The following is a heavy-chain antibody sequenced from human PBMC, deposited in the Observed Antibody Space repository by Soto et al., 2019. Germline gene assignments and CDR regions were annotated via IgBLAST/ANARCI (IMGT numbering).Heavy chain of an antibody. CDR3: ARGLATQTAKVLRFLEWPSNFDY. J-gene: IGHJ4*02. Sequence: PGGSLRLSCAASGFTFSSYSMNWVRQAPGKGLEWVSSISSSSSYIYYADSVKGRFTISRDNAKNSLYLQMNSLRAEDTAVYYCARGLATQTAKVLRFLEWPSNFDYWGQGTLVTVSS. CDR2: ISSSSSYI. V-gene: IGHV3-21*01. CDR1: GFTFSSYS. D-gene: IGHD3-3*01.